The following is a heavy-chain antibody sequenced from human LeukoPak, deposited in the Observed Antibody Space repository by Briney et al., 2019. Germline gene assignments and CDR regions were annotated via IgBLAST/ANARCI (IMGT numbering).Heavy chain of an antibody. D-gene: IGHD4-17*01. V-gene: IGHV1-46*01. CDR2: INPSGGST. CDR1: GYTFTSYY. CDR3: ANTRYGYWFDP. J-gene: IGHJ5*02. Sequence: ASVKVSCKASGYTFTSYYMHWVRQAPGQGLEWMGIINPSGGSTSYAQKFQGRVTMTRDMSTGTVYMELSSLRSEDTAVYYCANTRYGYWFDPWGQGTLVTVSS.